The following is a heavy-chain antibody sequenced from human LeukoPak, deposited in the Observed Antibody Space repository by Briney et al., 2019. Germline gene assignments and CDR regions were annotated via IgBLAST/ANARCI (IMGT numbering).Heavy chain of an antibody. CDR2: IIPNLGIA. Sequence: GASVKVSCKASGGTFSSFAISWVRQAPGQRLEWMGRIIPNLGIANYAQNFQGRITITADKSTSTAYMELSSLRSEDTAVYYCARDLYDSSGYYWDWFDPWGQGTLVTVSS. CDR1: GGTFSSFA. D-gene: IGHD3-22*01. CDR3: ARDLYDSSGYYWDWFDP. J-gene: IGHJ5*02. V-gene: IGHV1-69*04.